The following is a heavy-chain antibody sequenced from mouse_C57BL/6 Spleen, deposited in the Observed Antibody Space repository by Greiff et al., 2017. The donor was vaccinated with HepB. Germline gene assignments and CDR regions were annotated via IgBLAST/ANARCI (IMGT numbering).Heavy chain of an antibody. CDR1: GFTFSDYG. CDR2: ISSGSSTI. V-gene: IGHV5-17*01. CDR3: ARPGDYDVDYYAMDY. D-gene: IGHD2-4*01. J-gene: IGHJ4*01. Sequence: DVQLVESGGGLVKPGGSLKLSCAASGFTFSDYGMHWVRQAPEKGLEWVAYISSGSSTIYYADTVKGRFTISGDNAKNTLFLQMTSLRSEDTAMYDCARPGDYDVDYYAMDYWGQGTSVTVSS.